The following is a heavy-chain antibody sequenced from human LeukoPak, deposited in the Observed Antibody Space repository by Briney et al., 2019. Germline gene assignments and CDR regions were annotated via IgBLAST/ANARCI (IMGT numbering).Heavy chain of an antibody. D-gene: IGHD7-27*01. V-gene: IGHV1-2*02. CDR3: ARDMGIFGFDP. CDR2: INPNSGGT. J-gene: IGHJ5*02. Sequence: ASVKVSCKTSGYTFTANYIHWVRQAPGQGLEWMGWINPNSGGTNFAQKFQGRVSMTRDTSFSTAYMELSRLRSDDTAVYYCARDMGIFGFDPWGQGTLVTVSS. CDR1: GYTFTANY.